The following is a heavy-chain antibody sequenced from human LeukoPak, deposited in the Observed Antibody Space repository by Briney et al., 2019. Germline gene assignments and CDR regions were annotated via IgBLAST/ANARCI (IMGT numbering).Heavy chain of an antibody. J-gene: IGHJ4*02. CDR1: GYTFGSYD. V-gene: IGHV1-8*02. Sequence: GASVRVSCKASGYTFGSYDINWVREATGQGLEWMGWMNPGSGNTGYAQRFQGRVTMTRDTSANTAYMELSGLRSEDTAIYYCARLSETAAYYYTSGYYFLGYWGQGTLVTVDS. D-gene: IGHD3-22*01. CDR3: ARLSETAAYYYTSGYYFLGY. CDR2: MNPGSGNT.